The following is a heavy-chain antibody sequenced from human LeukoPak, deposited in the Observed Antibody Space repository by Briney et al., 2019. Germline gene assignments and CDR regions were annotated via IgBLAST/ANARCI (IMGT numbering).Heavy chain of an antibody. V-gene: IGHV4-34*01. D-gene: IGHD6-13*01. CDR1: GGSISSYY. CDR3: ARRYLVAAAGTSRGWFDP. Sequence: PSETLSLTCTVSGGSISSYYWSWIRQPPGKGLEWIGEINHSGSTNYNPSLKSRVTISVDTSKNQFSLKLSSVTAADTAVYYCARRYLVAAAGTSRGWFDPWGQGTLVTVSS. J-gene: IGHJ5*02. CDR2: INHSGST.